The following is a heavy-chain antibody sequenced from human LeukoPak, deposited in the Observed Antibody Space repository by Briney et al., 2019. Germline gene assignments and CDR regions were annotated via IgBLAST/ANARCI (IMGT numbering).Heavy chain of an antibody. Sequence: GESLRISCKGSGYSFTSYWISWVRQMPGKGLEWMGRIDPSDSYTNYSPSFQGHVTISADKSISTAYLQWSSLKASDTAMYYCARLRIGYYGSGSYQYYGMDVWGEATTVTVSS. CDR1: GYSFTSYW. CDR2: IDPSDSYT. J-gene: IGHJ6*04. V-gene: IGHV5-10-1*01. D-gene: IGHD3-10*01. CDR3: ARLRIGYYGSGSYQYYGMDV.